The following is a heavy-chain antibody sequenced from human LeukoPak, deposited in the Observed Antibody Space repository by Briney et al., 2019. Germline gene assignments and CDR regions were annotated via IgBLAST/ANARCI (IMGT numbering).Heavy chain of an antibody. J-gene: IGHJ3*02. V-gene: IGHV4-34*01. CDR1: GGSFSGYY. CDR2: INHSGST. Sequence: SETLSLTCAVYGGSFSGYYWSWIRQPPGKGLEWIGEINHSGSTNYNPSLKSRVTISVDTSKSQFSLKLSSVTAADTAVYYCARGRCSSTSCYARARHDAFDIWGQGTMVTVSS. CDR3: ARGRCSSTSCYARARHDAFDI. D-gene: IGHD2-2*01.